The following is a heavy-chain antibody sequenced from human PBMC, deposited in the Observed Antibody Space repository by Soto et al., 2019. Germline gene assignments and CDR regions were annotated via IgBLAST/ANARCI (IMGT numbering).Heavy chain of an antibody. CDR3: ARTTAGSYYYYYYMDV. CDR2: IYYSGST. J-gene: IGHJ6*03. D-gene: IGHD6-13*01. CDR1: GGSISSGDYY. Sequence: SETLSLTCTVSGGSISSGDYYWSWIRQPPGKGLEWIGYIYYSGSTNYNPSLKSRVTISVDTSKNQFSLKPSSVTAADTAVYYCARTTAGSYYYYYYMDVWGKGTTVTVSS. V-gene: IGHV4-30-4*01.